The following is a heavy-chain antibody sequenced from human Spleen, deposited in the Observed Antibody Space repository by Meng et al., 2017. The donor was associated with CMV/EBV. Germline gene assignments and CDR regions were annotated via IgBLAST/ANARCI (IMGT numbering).Heavy chain of an antibody. Sequence: ETLSLTCTVSGGSISGYYWSWIRQPPGKELEWIGHIYYRGNTDYKPSLKSRVTISVDTSKNQFSLRLSSVTAADTAVYYCARVWTAASHYFDYWGQGTLVTVSS. CDR1: GGSISGYY. V-gene: IGHV4-59*01. CDR3: ARVWTAASHYFDY. CDR2: IYYRGNT. J-gene: IGHJ4*02. D-gene: IGHD1-1*01.